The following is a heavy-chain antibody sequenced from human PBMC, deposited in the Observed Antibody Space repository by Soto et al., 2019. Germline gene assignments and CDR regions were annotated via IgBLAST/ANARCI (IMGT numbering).Heavy chain of an antibody. Sequence: QVQLVESGGGVVQPGRSLRLSCAGSGFIFTNYGMHWVRQSPGRGLEGVAVISSGGTTKFYGDSVKGRFTISRDNSKNTVYLQMSSLRGEDTAVYYCGIDRGSGWNYYGLDVWGQGPTVTVSS. CDR3: GIDRGSGWNYYGLDV. V-gene: IGHV3-30*03. D-gene: IGHD6-19*01. CDR2: ISSGGTTK. CDR1: GFIFTNYG. J-gene: IGHJ6*02.